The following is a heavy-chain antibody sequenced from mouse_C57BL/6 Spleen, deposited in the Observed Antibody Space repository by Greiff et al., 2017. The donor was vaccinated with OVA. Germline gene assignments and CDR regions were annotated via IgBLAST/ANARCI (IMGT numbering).Heavy chain of an antibody. J-gene: IGHJ3*01. V-gene: IGHV1-82*01. D-gene: IGHD1-2*01. Sequence: VPLQQSGPELVKPGASVKISCKASGYAFSSSWMNWVQHRPGKGLEWIGRLYPGDGDTNYNGKFKGKATLTADKSSSTAYMQLSSLTSEDSAVYFCARGPLLRQFAYWGQGTLVTVSA. CDR2: LYPGDGDT. CDR1: GYAFSSSW. CDR3: ARGPLLRQFAY.